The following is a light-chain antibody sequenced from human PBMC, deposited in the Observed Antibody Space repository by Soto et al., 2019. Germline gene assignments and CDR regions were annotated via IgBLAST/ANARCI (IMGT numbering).Light chain of an antibody. CDR2: AAS. V-gene: IGKV1-9*01. CDR3: QQLNSYPLT. CDR1: QGISSY. J-gene: IGKJ4*01. Sequence: DIQLTQSPSFLSASVGDRVTTTCRASQGISSYLAWYQQKPGKAPKLLIYAASTLQSGVPSRFRGSGSGTEFTLTISSLQPEDFATYYCQQLNSYPLTFGGGTKVDIK.